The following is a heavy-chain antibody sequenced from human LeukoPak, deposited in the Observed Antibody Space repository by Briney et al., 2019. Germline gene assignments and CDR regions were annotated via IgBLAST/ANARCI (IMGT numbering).Heavy chain of an antibody. Sequence: GGSLRLSCAASGFTFSSYAMSWVRQAPGKGLEWVSAISGSGGSTYYADSVKGRFTISRDNSKNTLYLQMNSLRAEDTAVYYCAKDNYYGSGSHSYFDHWGQGTLVTVSS. CDR1: GFTFSSYA. CDR3: AKDNYYGSGSHSYFDH. D-gene: IGHD3-10*01. CDR2: ISGSGGST. J-gene: IGHJ4*02. V-gene: IGHV3-23*01.